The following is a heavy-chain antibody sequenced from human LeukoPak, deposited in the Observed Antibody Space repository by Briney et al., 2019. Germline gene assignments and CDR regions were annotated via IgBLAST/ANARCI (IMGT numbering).Heavy chain of an antibody. Sequence: ASVKVSCKVSGYTLTDLSMHWVRQAPGKGLEWMGGFDPEDGETIYAQKFQGRVTMTEDTSTDTAYMELSSLRSEDTAVYYCATGGRFGELFDYWGQGTLVTVSS. CDR1: GYTLTDLS. J-gene: IGHJ4*02. D-gene: IGHD3-10*01. CDR2: FDPEDGET. V-gene: IGHV1-24*01. CDR3: ATGGRFGELFDY.